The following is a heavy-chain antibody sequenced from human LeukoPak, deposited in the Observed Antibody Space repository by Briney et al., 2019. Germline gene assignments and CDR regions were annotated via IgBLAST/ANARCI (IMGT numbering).Heavy chain of an antibody. Sequence: PSETLSLTCTVSGGSISSYYWSWIRQPPGKGLEWIGYIYYSGSTNYNPSLKSRVTISVDTSKNQFSLKLSSVTAADTAVYYCARSKLGWLDYWGQGTLVTVSS. D-gene: IGHD7-27*01. CDR1: GGSISSYY. V-gene: IGHV4-59*08. CDR3: ARSKLGWLDY. J-gene: IGHJ4*02. CDR2: IYYSGST.